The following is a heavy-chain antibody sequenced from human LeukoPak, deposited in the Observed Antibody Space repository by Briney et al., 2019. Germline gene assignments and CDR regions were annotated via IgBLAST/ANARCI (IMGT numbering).Heavy chain of an antibody. CDR1: GFNFRYFW. Sequence: GGSLRLTCLGSGFNFRYFWMSWVRQAPGKGLEWVANINHDGRETYYADSVKGRFIISRDDAKDSLYLQMNSLRAEDAAVYYCAKGYIIAGRQWYLDLWGRGTLVGVSS. D-gene: IGHD6-13*01. J-gene: IGHJ2*01. CDR2: INHDGRET. V-gene: IGHV3-7*01. CDR3: AKGYIIAGRQWYLDL.